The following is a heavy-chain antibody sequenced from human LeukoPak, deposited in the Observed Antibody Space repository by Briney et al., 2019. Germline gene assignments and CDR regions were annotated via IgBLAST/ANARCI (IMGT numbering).Heavy chain of an antibody. CDR3: ARDQRSLTGRVDY. D-gene: IGHD3-9*01. CDR1: GFPFSRYS. CDR2: ISSSSSYI. Sequence: GGSLRLSCAASGFPFSRYSMTWVRQAPGKGLEWVSSISSSSSYIYYADSVKGRFTISRDNAKNSLYLQMNSLRAEDTAVYYCARDQRSLTGRVDYWGQGTLVTVSS. V-gene: IGHV3-21*01. J-gene: IGHJ4*02.